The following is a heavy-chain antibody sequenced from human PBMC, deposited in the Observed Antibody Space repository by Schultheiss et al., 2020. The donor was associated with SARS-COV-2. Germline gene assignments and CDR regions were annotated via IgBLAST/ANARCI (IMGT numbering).Heavy chain of an antibody. CDR2: INPNSGGT. J-gene: IGHJ1*01. CDR1: GYTFTSYS. D-gene: IGHD2-2*02. Sequence: ASVKVSCKASGYTFTSYSMHWVRQAPGQGLEWMGWINPNSGGTNYAQKFQGRVTMTRDTSISTAYMELSRLRSDDTAVYYCARIYCSSTSCYNEEKYFQHWGQGTLVTVSS. CDR3: ARIYCSSTSCYNEEKYFQH. V-gene: IGHV1-2*02.